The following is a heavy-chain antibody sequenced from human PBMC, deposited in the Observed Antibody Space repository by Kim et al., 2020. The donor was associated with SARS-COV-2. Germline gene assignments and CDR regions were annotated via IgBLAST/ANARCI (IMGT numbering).Heavy chain of an antibody. D-gene: IGHD3-3*01. Sequence: ASVKVSCKASGYTFTGYYMHWVRQAPGQGLEWMGWINPNSGGTNYAQKFQGRVTMTRDTSISTAYMELSRLRSDDTAVYYCAREGFVTIFGVEYNWFDPWGQGTLVTVSS. CDR2: INPNSGGT. J-gene: IGHJ5*02. CDR3: AREGFVTIFGVEYNWFDP. CDR1: GYTFTGYY. V-gene: IGHV1-2*02.